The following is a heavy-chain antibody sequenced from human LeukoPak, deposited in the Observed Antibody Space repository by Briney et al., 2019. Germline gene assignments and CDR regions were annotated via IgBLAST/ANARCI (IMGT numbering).Heavy chain of an antibody. V-gene: IGHV3-23*01. D-gene: IGHD4-17*01. CDR2: ISGSGGDT. CDR1: GFPFSTYA. CDR3: AKGGVYGDYYFDY. Sequence: GGSLRLSCAASGFPFSTYATSWVRQAPGKGLEWVSVISGSGGDTYYADSVKGRFTISGDNSKNTVYLQMNSLRAEDTALYYCAKGGVYGDYYFDYWGQGTLVTVSS. J-gene: IGHJ4*02.